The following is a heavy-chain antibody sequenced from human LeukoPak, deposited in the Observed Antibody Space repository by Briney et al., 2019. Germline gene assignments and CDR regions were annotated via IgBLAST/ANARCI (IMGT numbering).Heavy chain of an antibody. Sequence: PSQTLSLTCTVSGGSISSGSYYWSWIRQPAGKGLECIGRIYTSGSTNYNPSLKSRVTISVDTSKNQFSLKLSSVTAADTAVYYCARLATTGTTDFDYWGQGTLVTVS. CDR3: ARLATTGTTDFDY. CDR1: GGSISSGSYY. CDR2: IYTSGST. D-gene: IGHD1-1*01. J-gene: IGHJ4*02. V-gene: IGHV4-61*02.